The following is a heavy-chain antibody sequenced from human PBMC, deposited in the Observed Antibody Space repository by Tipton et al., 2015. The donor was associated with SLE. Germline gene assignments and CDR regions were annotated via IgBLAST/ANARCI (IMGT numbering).Heavy chain of an antibody. CDR3: ASSEYAGFDY. V-gene: IGHV3-21*01. J-gene: IGHJ4*02. CDR2: ISSSNNYI. Sequence: SPRLSCAASGFTFSSYSMNWVRQAPGKGLEWVSSISSSNNYIYYADSVKGRFTISRDNAKNSLYLQMNSLRAEDTAVYYCASSEYAGFDYWGQGTLVTVSS. D-gene: IGHD2-8*01. CDR1: GFTFSSYS.